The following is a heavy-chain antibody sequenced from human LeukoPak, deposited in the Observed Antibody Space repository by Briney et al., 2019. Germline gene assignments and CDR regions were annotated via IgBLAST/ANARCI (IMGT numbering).Heavy chain of an antibody. D-gene: IGHD2-8*01. CDR3: ATERGYCTNGVCYTDDAFDI. Sequence: AASVTVSCKVSGYTLTELSMHWVRQAPGKGLEWMGGFDPEDGETNYAQKFQGRVTMTEDTSTDTAYMELSSLRSEDTAVYYCATERGYCTNGVCYTDDAFDIWGQGTMVTVSS. CDR2: FDPEDGET. J-gene: IGHJ3*02. CDR1: GYTLTELS. V-gene: IGHV1-24*01.